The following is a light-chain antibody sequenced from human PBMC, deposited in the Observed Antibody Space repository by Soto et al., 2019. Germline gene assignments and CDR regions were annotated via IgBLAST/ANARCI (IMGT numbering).Light chain of an antibody. V-gene: IGKV2-28*01. Sequence: IVMTQSPLSLTVTPGEPASISCKSTQSLLHSNGNTFLDWYMQKPGQSPQLLIYLGSSRAPGAPDRVSGSGSGTDFTLRISTVEADDAGIYYCMQALQTPRTFGQGTKLEI. J-gene: IGKJ1*01. CDR3: MQALQTPRT. CDR2: LGS. CDR1: QSLLHSNGNTF.